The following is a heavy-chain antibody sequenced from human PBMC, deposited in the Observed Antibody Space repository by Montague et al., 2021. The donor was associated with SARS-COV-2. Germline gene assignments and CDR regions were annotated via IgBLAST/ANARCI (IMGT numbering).Heavy chain of an antibody. D-gene: IGHD3-10*01. CDR1: GFSFNNFA. V-gene: IGHV3-30*18. CDR3: AKDATIFWFERGRGTFDN. CDR2: ISYEGSIQ. J-gene: IGHJ4*02. Sequence: SLRLSCAASGFSFNNFAMHWVRQAPGQGLEWVAVISYEGSIQYYADSVKGRFAISRDWSKNTLYPQMSSLRPEDTAVYYCAKDATIFWFERGRGTFDNWGRGTLVAVSS.